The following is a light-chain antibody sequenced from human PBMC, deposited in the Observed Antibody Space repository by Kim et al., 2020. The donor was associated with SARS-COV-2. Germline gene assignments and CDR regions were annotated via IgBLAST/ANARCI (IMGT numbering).Light chain of an antibody. J-gene: IGKJ1*01. CDR1: QNIRSN. Sequence: PGERATLSCRASQNIRSNLAWYQQIPGQAPRLLIHGASNRATGIPARFSGSGSGTEFTLTINSLQSDDFAIYYCLQYNNWPPWTFGQGTKVDIK. V-gene: IGKV3-15*01. CDR3: LQYNNWPPWT. CDR2: GAS.